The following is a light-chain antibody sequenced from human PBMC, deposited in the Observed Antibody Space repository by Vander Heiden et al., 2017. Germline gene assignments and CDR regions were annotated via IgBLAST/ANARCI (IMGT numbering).Light chain of an antibody. V-gene: IGKV1-12*01. CDR3: QQANSFPPYT. CDR2: PAS. CDR1: RDINSW. Sequence: DIQMTQSPSSVSASVGDGVTITCRASRDINSWLAWYQQKPGKAPKLLIYPASTLQGGVPSRFSGSGSGTDYTLTISGLQPEDFATYYCQQANSFPPYTFGQGTKVEI. J-gene: IGKJ2*01.